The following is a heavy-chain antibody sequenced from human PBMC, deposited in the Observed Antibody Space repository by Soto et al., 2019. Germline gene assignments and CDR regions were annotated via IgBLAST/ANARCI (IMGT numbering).Heavy chain of an antibody. CDR1: GYTFTSYD. CDR2: MNPNSGNT. J-gene: IGHJ6*03. D-gene: IGHD4-17*01. V-gene: IGHV1-8*01. Sequence: QVQLVQSGAEVTKPGASVKVSCKASGYTFTSYDINWVRQATGQGLAWMGWMNPNSGNTGIAQKFQGRVPMTRNTSISTAYMELSSLRSEDTAVYYCARQGGGDRYYYYYMDVWGKGTTVTVSS. CDR3: ARQGGGDRYYYYYMDV.